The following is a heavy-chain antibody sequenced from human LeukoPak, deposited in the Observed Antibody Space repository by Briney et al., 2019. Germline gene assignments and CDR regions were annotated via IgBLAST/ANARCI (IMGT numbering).Heavy chain of an antibody. J-gene: IGHJ4*02. V-gene: IGHV3-21*04. CDR1: GFTFSSYS. CDR3: AKARDGFGVDTIDY. Sequence: GGSLRLSCAASGFTFSSYSMNWVRQAPGKGLEWVSSISSSSSYIYYADSVKGRFTISRDNSKNTVYLQIYSLRAEDTAVYYCAKARDGFGVDTIDYWGQGTLVTVSS. CDR2: ISSSSSYI. D-gene: IGHD3-3*01.